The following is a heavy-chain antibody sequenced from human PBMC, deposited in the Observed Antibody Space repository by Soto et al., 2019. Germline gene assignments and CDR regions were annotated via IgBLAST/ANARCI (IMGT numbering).Heavy chain of an antibody. CDR2: IYYSGST. CDR3: ARRYRSAFDI. V-gene: IGHV4-59*08. CDR1: GGSISSYY. J-gene: IGHJ3*02. Sequence: QVQLQESGPGLVKPSETLSLTCTVSGGSISSYYWSWIRQPPGKGLEWIGYIYYSGSTNYNPSLNSRFSISVDPSKTQFSLTLSPVTAADTAVYYCARRYRSAFDIWGQGTMVTVSS. D-gene: IGHD6-13*01.